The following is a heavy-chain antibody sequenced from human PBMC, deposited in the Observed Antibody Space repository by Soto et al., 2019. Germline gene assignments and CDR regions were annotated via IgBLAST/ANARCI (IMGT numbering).Heavy chain of an antibody. CDR2: ISRSSGTI. CDR3: ARQRSMDV. Sequence: GGSLRVSCAASGFSFNDYSMNWVRQAPGRGLEWVSYISRSSGTIYYADSVKGRFTISRDNAKNSLYLQMNGLRAEDTAVYYCARQRSMDVWGQGTTVTVSS. J-gene: IGHJ6*02. CDR1: GFSFNDYS. V-gene: IGHV3-48*01.